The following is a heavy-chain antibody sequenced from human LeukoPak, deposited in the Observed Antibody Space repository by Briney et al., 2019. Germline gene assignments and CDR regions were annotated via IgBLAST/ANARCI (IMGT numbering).Heavy chain of an antibody. CDR3: ANGPRHTAMVMYYYYYMDV. V-gene: IGHV4-4*07. D-gene: IGHD5-18*01. Sequence: TSETLSLTCTVSGGSISSYYWSWIRQPAGKGLEWIGRIYTSGSTNYNPSLKSRVTMSVDTSKNQFSLKLSSVTAADTAVYYCANGPRHTAMVMYYYYYMDVWGKGTTVTVSS. CDR2: IYTSGST. J-gene: IGHJ6*03. CDR1: GGSISSYY.